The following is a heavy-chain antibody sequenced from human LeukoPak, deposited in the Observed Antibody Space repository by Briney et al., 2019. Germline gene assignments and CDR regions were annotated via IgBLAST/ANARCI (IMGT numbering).Heavy chain of an antibody. CDR3: AKQFDWLLYYFDY. CDR1: GFTFSSYG. CDR2: ISYDGSNK. Sequence: PGGSLRLSCAASGFTFSSYGMHWVRQAPGKGLEWVAVISYDGSNKYYADSVKDQFTISRDNSKNTLYPQMNSLRAEDTAVYYCAKQFDWLLYYFDYWGQGTLVTVSS. D-gene: IGHD3-9*01. J-gene: IGHJ4*02. V-gene: IGHV3-30*18.